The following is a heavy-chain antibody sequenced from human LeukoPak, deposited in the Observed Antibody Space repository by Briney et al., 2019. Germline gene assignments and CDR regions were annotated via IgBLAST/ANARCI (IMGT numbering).Heavy chain of an antibody. D-gene: IGHD6-6*01. V-gene: IGHV4-34*01. CDR3: ARGGSSSILFFDP. Sequence: SETLSLTCAVYGGSFSGYYWSWIRQPPGKGLEWIGEINHSGSTNYNPSLKSRVTISVDTSKNQFSLKLSSVTAADTAVYHCARGGSSSILFFDPWGQGTLVTVSS. CDR2: INHSGST. CDR1: GGSFSGYY. J-gene: IGHJ5*02.